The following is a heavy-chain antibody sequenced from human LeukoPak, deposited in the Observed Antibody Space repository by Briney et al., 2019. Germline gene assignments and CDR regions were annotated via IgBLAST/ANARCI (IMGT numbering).Heavy chain of an antibody. J-gene: IGHJ6*03. Sequence: GGSLRLSCAASGFTFSSYWMSWVRQAPGKGLEWVANIKQDGSEKYYVDSVKGRFTISRDNAKNSLYLQMNSLRAEDTAVYYCARDQVSSSWYMVYMDVWGKGTTVTVSS. V-gene: IGHV3-7*01. CDR2: IKQDGSEK. CDR3: ARDQVSSSWYMVYMDV. D-gene: IGHD6-13*01. CDR1: GFTFSSYW.